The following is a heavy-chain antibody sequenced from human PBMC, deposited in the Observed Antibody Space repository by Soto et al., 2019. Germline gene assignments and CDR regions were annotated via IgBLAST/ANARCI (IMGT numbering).Heavy chain of an antibody. Sequence: GASVKVSCKASGYTFTSYAMHCVRQAPGQRLEWMGWINAGNGNTKYSQKFQGRVTITRDTSASTAYMELSSLRSEDTAVYYCARGYDILTGPSPLRYWGQGTLVTVSS. CDR1: GYTFTSYA. CDR2: INAGNGNT. V-gene: IGHV1-3*01. CDR3: ARGYDILTGPSPLRY. D-gene: IGHD3-9*01. J-gene: IGHJ4*02.